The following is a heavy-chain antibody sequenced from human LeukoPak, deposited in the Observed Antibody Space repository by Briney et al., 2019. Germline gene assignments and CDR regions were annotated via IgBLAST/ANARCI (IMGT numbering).Heavy chain of an antibody. CDR2: VNSDNSYI. D-gene: IGHD2-2*01. CDR3: ARGRLVPAAMGYYYYMDV. V-gene: IGHV3-21*01. J-gene: IGHJ6*03. Sequence: GGSLRLSCAASGFTFNIYSMNWVRQAPGKGLEWVSSVNSDNSYIYYADSVKGRFTISRDNAKNSFYLQMNSLRAEDTAVYYFARGRLVPAAMGYYYYMDVWGKGTTVTISS. CDR1: GFTFNIYS.